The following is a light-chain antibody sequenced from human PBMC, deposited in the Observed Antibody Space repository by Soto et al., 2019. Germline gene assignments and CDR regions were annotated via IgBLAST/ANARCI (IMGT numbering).Light chain of an antibody. V-gene: IGKV3-15*01. Sequence: EIVMTQSPATLSVSPGERATLSCRASQSVSSNLAWYQQKPGQAPSLLIYGASTRATGIPARFSGSGSGTEFTLTISILHAEDFAVYYCQQYKNWPRTFGQGTKVDIK. CDR3: QQYKNWPRT. CDR2: GAS. CDR1: QSVSSN. J-gene: IGKJ1*01.